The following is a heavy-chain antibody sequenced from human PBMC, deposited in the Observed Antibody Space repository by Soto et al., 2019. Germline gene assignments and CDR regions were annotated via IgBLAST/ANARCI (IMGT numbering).Heavy chain of an antibody. Sequence: PSETLSLTCTVSGGSISSSSYYWGWIRQPPGKGLEWIGSIYYSGSTYYNPSLKSRVTISVDTSKNQFSLKLSSVTAADTAVYYCARHDYDFWSGSQFDYWGQATLVTV. V-gene: IGHV4-39*01. J-gene: IGHJ4*02. D-gene: IGHD3-3*01. CDR2: IYYSGST. CDR3: ARHDYDFWSGSQFDY. CDR1: GGSISSSSYY.